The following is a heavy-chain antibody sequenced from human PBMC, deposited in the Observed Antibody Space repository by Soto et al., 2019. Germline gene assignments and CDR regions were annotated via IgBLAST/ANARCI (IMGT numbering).Heavy chain of an antibody. J-gene: IGHJ4*02. V-gene: IGHV3-73*01. CDR3: IRGGSPYYYDY. CDR1: GFIFSGSA. Sequence: EVQLVESGGGLVQPGGSLKLSCAASGFIFSGSAVHWVRQASGKGLEWVGRILSKAGNYETAYPASMKGRFTISRDNSENTAFLQMTSLKTEDTAVYYCIRGGSPYYYDYWGQGTLVAVSS. CDR2: ILSKAGNYET.